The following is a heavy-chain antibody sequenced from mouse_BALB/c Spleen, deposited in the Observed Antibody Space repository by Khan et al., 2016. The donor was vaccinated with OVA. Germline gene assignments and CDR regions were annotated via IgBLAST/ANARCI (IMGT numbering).Heavy chain of an antibody. CDR3: ARKTHMITTVMDY. CDR2: IWSDGKT. Sequence: QVQLKQSGPGLVAPSQSLSITCTVSGFSLTSYGVHWVRQPPGKGLEWLVVIWSDGKTTYNSTLISRLSISKDNSKSQVFLKMNSLPTDDTAMYYDARKTHMITTVMDYWGQGTTVTVSS. J-gene: IGHJ4*01. CDR1: GFSLTSYG. V-gene: IGHV2-6*02. D-gene: IGHD2-4*01.